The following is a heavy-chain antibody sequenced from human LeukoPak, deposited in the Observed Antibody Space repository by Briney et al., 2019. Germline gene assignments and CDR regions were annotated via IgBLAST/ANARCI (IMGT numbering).Heavy chain of an antibody. CDR3: ARGGYDYGDFGRFDY. CDR1: GFTFSYYG. D-gene: IGHD4-17*01. Sequence: GGSLRLSCVASGFTFSYYGMHWVRQPRGKGLEWVAFIRYSGNDRYYADSVKGRFSISRDNSKNTLYLQMNSLRAEDTAVYYCARGGYDYGDFGRFDYWGQGTLVTVSS. J-gene: IGHJ4*02. V-gene: IGHV3-30*02. CDR2: IRYSGNDR.